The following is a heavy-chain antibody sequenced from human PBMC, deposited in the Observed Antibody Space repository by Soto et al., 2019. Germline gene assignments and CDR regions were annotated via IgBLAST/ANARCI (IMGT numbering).Heavy chain of an antibody. CDR3: ARNKITGLFDY. CDR2: INHSGST. CDR1: GGSFSGYY. Sequence: SSETLSLTCAVYGGSFSGYYWTWIRQPPGTGLEWIGEINHSGSTNYNPSLKSRVTISVDTSKNQFSLKLTSVTAADTAVYYCARNKITGLFDYWGQGTLVTVSS. D-gene: IGHD2-8*02. J-gene: IGHJ4*02. V-gene: IGHV4-34*01.